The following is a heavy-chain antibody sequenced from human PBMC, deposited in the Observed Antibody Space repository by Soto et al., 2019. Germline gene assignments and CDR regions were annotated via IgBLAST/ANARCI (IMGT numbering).Heavy chain of an antibody. D-gene: IGHD3-22*01. Sequence: ASGNPSLTRTVSGCSVSSGSYYWSWVPQAPGEGLEWIGYIYYSGSTNYNPSLKSRVTISVDTSKNQFSLKLSSVTAADTAVYYCARDRYYYDSSGYYSMHDAFDIWGQGTMVTVSS. CDR1: GCSVSSGSYY. V-gene: IGHV4-61*01. CDR2: IYYSGST. CDR3: ARDRYYYDSSGYYSMHDAFDI. J-gene: IGHJ3*02.